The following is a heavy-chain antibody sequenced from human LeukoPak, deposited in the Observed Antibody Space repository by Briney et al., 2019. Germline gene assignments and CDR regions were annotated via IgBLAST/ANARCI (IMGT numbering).Heavy chain of an antibody. CDR2: ISGSGGST. Sequence: GGSLRLSCAASGFTFSSYAMSWVRQAPGKGLESVSAISGSGGSTYYADSVKGRFTISRDNSKNTLYLQMNSLRAEDTAVYYCAKDVTGRIMITFGGAHYWGQGTLVTVSS. CDR3: AKDVTGRIMITFGGAHY. D-gene: IGHD3-16*01. V-gene: IGHV3-23*01. J-gene: IGHJ4*02. CDR1: GFTFSSYA.